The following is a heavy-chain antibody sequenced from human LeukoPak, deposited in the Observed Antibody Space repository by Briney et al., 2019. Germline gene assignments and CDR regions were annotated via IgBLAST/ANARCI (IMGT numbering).Heavy chain of an antibody. J-gene: IGHJ1*01. D-gene: IGHD3-22*01. CDR1: GDSISSSSYY. V-gene: IGHV4-39*01. Sequence: PSETLSLTCTISGDSISSSSYYWGWIRQPPGKGLEWIGDIYYRGSTYYSPSLKSRVSISIDTSNNQSSLTLNSVTAADTALYFCARRRYYDSTGYSDWGQGTLVTVSS. CDR3: ARRRYYDSTGYSD. CDR2: IYYRGST.